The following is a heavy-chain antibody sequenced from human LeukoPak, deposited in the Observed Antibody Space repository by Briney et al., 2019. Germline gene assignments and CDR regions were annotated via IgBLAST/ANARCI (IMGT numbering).Heavy chain of an antibody. V-gene: IGHV4-59*01. Sequence: SETLSLTCTVSGGSLSRYYWSWIRQPPGKGLEWIGHIYYSGSTNYNPSLKSRVTISIDTSKNQFSLKLSSVTAADTAVYYCARYYCTNGVCYAWYFDLWGRGTLVTVSS. CDR2: IYYSGST. D-gene: IGHD2-8*01. CDR1: GGSLSRYY. CDR3: ARYYCTNGVCYAWYFDL. J-gene: IGHJ2*01.